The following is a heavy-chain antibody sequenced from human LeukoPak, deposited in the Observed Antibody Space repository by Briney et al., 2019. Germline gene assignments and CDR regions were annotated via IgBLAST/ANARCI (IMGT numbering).Heavy chain of an antibody. V-gene: IGHV4-4*02. CDR1: GGSISSSNW. D-gene: IGHD1-26*01. CDR3: VKSGGYGLIDY. CDR2: IYHSGST. Sequence: SGTLSLTCAVSGGSISSSNWWSWVRQPPGKGLEWIGEIYHSGSTNYNPSLKSRVTISVDKSKNQFSLKLNSVTAADTAMYYCVKSGGYGLIDYWGQGTLVTVSS. J-gene: IGHJ4*02.